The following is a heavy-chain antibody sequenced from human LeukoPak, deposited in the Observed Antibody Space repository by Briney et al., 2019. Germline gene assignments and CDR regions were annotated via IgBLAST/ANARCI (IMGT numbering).Heavy chain of an antibody. V-gene: IGHV4-61*02. D-gene: IGHD6-19*01. CDR2: IYTSGST. J-gene: IGHJ4*02. Sequence: SETLSLTCTVSGGSISSGSYYWSWIRQPAGKGPEWIGRIYTSGSTNYNPSLKSRVTISVDTSKNQFSLKLSSVTAADTAVYYCARVSVAGTEDYFDYWGQGTLVTVSS. CDR1: GGSISSGSYY. CDR3: ARVSVAGTEDYFDY.